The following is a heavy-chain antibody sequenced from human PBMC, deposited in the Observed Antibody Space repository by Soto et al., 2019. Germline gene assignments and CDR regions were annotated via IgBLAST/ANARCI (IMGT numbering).Heavy chain of an antibody. V-gene: IGHV1-69*12. CDR3: XXXXXXXXXXXXXXXDV. J-gene: IGHJ6*02. CDR2: IVPIFGTT. Sequence: QVQLVQSGAEVKKPGSSVKVSCKVSGGTFSNYAIDWVRLAPGHGLEWMGGIVPIFGTTYYTQKFQGRATSLADDSTTTAYLEMSSLRSEDTXXXXXXXXXXXXXXXXXXXXDVXGQGTAVTVSS. CDR1: GGTFSNYA.